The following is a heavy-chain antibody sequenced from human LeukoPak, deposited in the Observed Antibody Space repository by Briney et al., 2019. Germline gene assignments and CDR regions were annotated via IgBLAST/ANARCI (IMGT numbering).Heavy chain of an antibody. D-gene: IGHD4-23*01. CDR1: GFTFSSYA. Sequence: GGSLRLSCAASGFTFSSYAMSWVRQAPGKGLEWVSSISSSGGRIYYADSVKGRFTISRDNSKNTLYLQMNSLRAEDTAVYYCARERPDGGNSGYWGQGTLVTVSS. V-gene: IGHV3-23*01. CDR2: ISSSGGRI. J-gene: IGHJ4*02. CDR3: ARERPDGGNSGY.